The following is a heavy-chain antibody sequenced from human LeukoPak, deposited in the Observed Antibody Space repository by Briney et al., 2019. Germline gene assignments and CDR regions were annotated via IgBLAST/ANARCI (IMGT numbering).Heavy chain of an antibody. J-gene: IGHJ4*02. CDR3: ATGSRLWSGESDFDY. D-gene: IGHD3-10*01. CDR1: GFAFSSYA. CDR2: ISGSGGST. Sequence: GGSLRLSCAASGFAFSSYAMSWVRQAPGKGLEWVSAISGSGGSTYYADSVKGRFTISRDNSKNTLYLQMNSLRAEDTAVYYCATGSRLWSGESDFDYWGQGTLVTVSS. V-gene: IGHV3-23*01.